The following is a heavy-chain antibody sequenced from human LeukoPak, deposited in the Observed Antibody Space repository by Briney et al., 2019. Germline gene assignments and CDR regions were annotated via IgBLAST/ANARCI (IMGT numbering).Heavy chain of an antibody. Sequence: PGGSLRLSCAASGFTFEDFAMHWVRQVPGKGLEGVSGIRWNSGTMGYADSVEGRFTISRDNGKNSLYLQMNSLGPEAADLYSCAKDRREGIAVAGNAFDVWGLGTMVTVSS. CDR1: GFTFEDFA. D-gene: IGHD6-19*01. CDR3: AKDRREGIAVAGNAFDV. V-gene: IGHV3-9*01. J-gene: IGHJ3*01. CDR2: IRWNSGTM.